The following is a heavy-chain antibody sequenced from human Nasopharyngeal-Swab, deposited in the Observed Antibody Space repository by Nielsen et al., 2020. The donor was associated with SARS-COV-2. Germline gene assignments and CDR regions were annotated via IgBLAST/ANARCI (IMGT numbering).Heavy chain of an antibody. Sequence: GESLKISCAASGFTFSSYSMNWVRQAPGKGLEWVSYISSSSSTIYYADSVKGRFTISRDNAKSSLYLQMNSLRAEDTAVYYCARGMWFRELSTTFYYYGMDVWGQGTTVTVSS. CDR3: ARGMWFRELSTTFYYYGMDV. CDR1: GFTFSSYS. D-gene: IGHD3-10*01. CDR2: ISSSSSTI. V-gene: IGHV3-48*04. J-gene: IGHJ6*02.